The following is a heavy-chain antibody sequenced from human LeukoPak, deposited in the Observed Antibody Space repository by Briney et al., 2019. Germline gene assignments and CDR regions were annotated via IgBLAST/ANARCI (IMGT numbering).Heavy chain of an antibody. CDR1: GFTFSIYH. CDR3: AKGRDAFDI. CDR2: ISNSADNT. V-gene: IGHV3-23*01. J-gene: IGHJ3*02. Sequence: GGSLRLSCAASGFTFSIYHMSWVRQVPGKGPEWVTAISNSADNTYYADFAKGRFTISRDNSKNTLSLQMNSLRAEDTAIYFCAKGRDAFDIWGQGTTVTVSS.